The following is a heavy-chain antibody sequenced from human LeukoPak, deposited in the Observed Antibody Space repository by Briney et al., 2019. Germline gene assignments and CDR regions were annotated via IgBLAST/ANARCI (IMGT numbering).Heavy chain of an antibody. CDR2: IYYSGST. V-gene: IGHV4-38-2*01. Sequence: SETLSLTCAVSGYSISSGYYWGWIRQPPGKGLEWIGSIYYSGSTYYNPSLKSRVTISVDTSKNQFSLKLSSVTAADTAVYYCARVSVWGSFGYWGQGTLVTVSS. CDR1: GYSISSGYY. D-gene: IGHD3-16*01. CDR3: ARVSVWGSFGY. J-gene: IGHJ4*02.